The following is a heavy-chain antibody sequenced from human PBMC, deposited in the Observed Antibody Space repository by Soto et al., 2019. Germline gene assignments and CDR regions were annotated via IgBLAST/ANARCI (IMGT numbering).Heavy chain of an antibody. CDR3: ARQGKQQLVPKLPTKYGMDV. V-gene: IGHV5-10-1*01. J-gene: IGHJ6*02. D-gene: IGHD6-13*01. Sequence: GESLKISCKGSGYSFTSYWISWVRQMPGKGLEWMGRIDPSDSYTNYSPSFQGHVTISADKSISTAYLQWSSLKASDTAMYYCARQGKQQLVPKLPTKYGMDVWGQGTTVTVS. CDR2: IDPSDSYT. CDR1: GYSFTSYW.